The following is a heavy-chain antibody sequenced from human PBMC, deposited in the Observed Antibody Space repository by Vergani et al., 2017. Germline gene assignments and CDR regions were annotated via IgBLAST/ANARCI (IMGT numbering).Heavy chain of an antibody. J-gene: IGHJ6*02. D-gene: IGHD3-10*01. CDR1: GFTFSSYG. CDR2: IWYGGSNK. V-gene: IGHV3-33*01. CDR3: ARDYYGSEGCGMDV. Sequence: QVQLVESGGGVVQPGRSLRLSCAASGFTFSSYGMHWVRQAPGKGVEWVAVIWYGGSNKYYADAVKGRFTISRDNSKNKLYLQMNSLRAGDTSVYYCARDYYGSEGCGMDVWGQGSTVTVSS.